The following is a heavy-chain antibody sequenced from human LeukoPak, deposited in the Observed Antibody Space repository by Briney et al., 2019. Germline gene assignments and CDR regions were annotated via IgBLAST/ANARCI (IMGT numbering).Heavy chain of an antibody. J-gene: IGHJ3*02. CDR2: INPSGGST. Sequence: GASVKVSCKASGYTFTSYYMHWVRQAPGQGLEWMGIINPSGGSTSYAQKFQGRVTMTRDMSTSTVYMELSSLRSEDTAVYYCARNFPYYYDERDAFDIWGQGTMVTVSS. CDR1: GYTFTSYY. V-gene: IGHV1-46*01. CDR3: ARNFPYYYDERDAFDI. D-gene: IGHD3-22*01.